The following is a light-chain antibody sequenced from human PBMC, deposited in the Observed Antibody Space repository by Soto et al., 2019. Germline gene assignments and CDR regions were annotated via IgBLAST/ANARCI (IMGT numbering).Light chain of an antibody. V-gene: IGKV3-15*01. CDR1: QSVSSD. CDR2: DAS. CDR3: QQYGNSPIT. Sequence: EVVMTQSPATLSVSPGERATLSCRASQSVSSDFAWYQQKPGQAPRLLIYDASTRATGIPARFSGSGSGTDFTLTISRLEPEDFAVYYCQQYGNSPITFGQGTRLEIK. J-gene: IGKJ5*01.